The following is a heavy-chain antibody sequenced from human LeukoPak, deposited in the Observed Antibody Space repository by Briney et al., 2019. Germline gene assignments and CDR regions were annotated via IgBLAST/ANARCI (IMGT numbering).Heavy chain of an antibody. V-gene: IGHV3-30*04. CDR1: GFTFSSYA. CDR3: ARDNGFYFVAGTFDY. Sequence: GRSLRLSYAASGFTFSSYAMHWVRQAPGKGLEWVAVISYDGSNKYYADSVKGRFTISRDNSKNTLYLQMNSLRAEDTAVYYCARDNGFYFVAGTFDYWGQGTLVTVSS. J-gene: IGHJ4*02. D-gene: IGHD6-19*01. CDR2: ISYDGSNK.